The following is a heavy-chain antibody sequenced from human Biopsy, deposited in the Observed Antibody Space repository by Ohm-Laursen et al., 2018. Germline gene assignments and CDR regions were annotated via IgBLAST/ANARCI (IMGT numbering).Heavy chain of an antibody. D-gene: IGHD4-23*01. CDR2: IYYSGTT. V-gene: IGHV4-31*01. CDR1: GGSVSSGGFY. CDR3: ARRPYGGTRYWYFDL. J-gene: IGHJ2*01. Sequence: SQTLSLTCTVSGGSVSSGGFYWSWIRQHPGKGLEWIGYIYYSGTTYYNPSLKSLVTISVDTSKNQFSLKLNSATAADTAVYYCARRPYGGTRYWYFDLWGRGTLVTVSS.